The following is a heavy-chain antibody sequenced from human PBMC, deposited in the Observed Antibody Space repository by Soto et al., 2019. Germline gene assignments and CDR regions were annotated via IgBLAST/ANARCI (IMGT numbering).Heavy chain of an antibody. J-gene: IGHJ5*02. CDR1: GYTFIGYY. CDR3: APDVVGHTTLGSIDP. D-gene: IGHD1-26*01. V-gene: IGHV1-2*05. Sequence: ASVKVSCKASGYTFIGYYIHWVRHAPGQRLKWMGRINPHSGDTTYAKKFQGRLTMTRETSISPAYMELSSLRSDETGVHYCAPDVVGHTTLGSIDPGG. CDR2: INPHSGDT.